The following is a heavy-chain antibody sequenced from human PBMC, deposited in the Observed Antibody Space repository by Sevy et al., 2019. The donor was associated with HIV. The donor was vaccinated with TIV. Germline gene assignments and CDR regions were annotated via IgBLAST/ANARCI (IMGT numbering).Heavy chain of an antibody. CDR1: GYTFTSYD. D-gene: IGHD3-22*01. J-gene: IGHJ4*02. Sequence: ASVKVSCKASGYTFTSYDINWVRQATGQGLEWMGWMNPNSGNTGYAQKFQGRVTMTRNTSISTAYMELSRLRSEDTAVYYCARDTYYYDSSGYFIFDSWGQGTLVTVSS. CDR2: MNPNSGNT. CDR3: ARDTYYYDSSGYFIFDS. V-gene: IGHV1-8*01.